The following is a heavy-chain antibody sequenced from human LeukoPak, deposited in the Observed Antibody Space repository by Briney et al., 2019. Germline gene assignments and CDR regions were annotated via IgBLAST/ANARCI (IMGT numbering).Heavy chain of an antibody. D-gene: IGHD1-26*01. CDR1: GFTFYSYS. Sequence: GGSLRLSCAASGFTFYSYSMSWVRQAPGKGLEWVSAISGIGGDTFYADSVKGRFTISRDNSKNTLYLQMNSLRAEDTATYYCAKDRPVSEAYYSPFDYWGQGTLVTVSS. V-gene: IGHV3-23*01. CDR2: ISGIGGDT. J-gene: IGHJ4*02. CDR3: AKDRPVSEAYYSPFDY.